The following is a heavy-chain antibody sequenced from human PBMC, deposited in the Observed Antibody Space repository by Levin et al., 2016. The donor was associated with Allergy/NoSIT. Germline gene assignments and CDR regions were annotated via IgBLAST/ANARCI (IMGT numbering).Heavy chain of an antibody. CDR1: GFTFSSYA. CDR2: ISYDGSNK. Sequence: GGSLRLSCAASGFTFSSYAMHWVRQAPGKGLEWVAVISYDGSNKYYADSVKGRFTISRDNSKNTLYLQMNSLRAEDTAVYYCASSGELLWFGELVHWGQGTLVTVSS. CDR3: ASSGELLWFGELVH. V-gene: IGHV3-30-3*01. D-gene: IGHD3-10*01. J-gene: IGHJ4*02.